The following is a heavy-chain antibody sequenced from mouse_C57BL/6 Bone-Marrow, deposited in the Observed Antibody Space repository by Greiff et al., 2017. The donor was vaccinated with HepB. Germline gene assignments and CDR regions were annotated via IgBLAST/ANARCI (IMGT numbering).Heavy chain of an antibody. Sequence: VQLKESGPGLVKPSQSLSLTCSVTGYSITSGYYWNWIRQFPGNKLEWMGYISYDGSNNYNPSLKNRISITRDTSKNQFFLKLNSVTTEDTATYYCARDYDWYFDVWGTGTTVTVSS. CDR1: GYSITSGYY. D-gene: IGHD2-3*01. J-gene: IGHJ1*03. CDR2: ISYDGSN. V-gene: IGHV3-6*01. CDR3: ARDYDWYFDV.